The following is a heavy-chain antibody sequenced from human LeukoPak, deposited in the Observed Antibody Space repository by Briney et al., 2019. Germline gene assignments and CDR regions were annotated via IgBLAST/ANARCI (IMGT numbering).Heavy chain of an antibody. CDR1: GFTFSDYY. V-gene: IGHV4-59*05. D-gene: IGHD3-10*01. Sequence: GSLRLSCAASGFTFSDYYMSWIRQAPGKGLEWIGSLYYSGSTYYNPSLKSRVSISVDTSKNQFSLKLSSVTAADTAVYYCASSVIDYYGSGSYRKTDPYYYYYMDVWGKGTTVTISS. J-gene: IGHJ6*03. CDR3: ASSVIDYYGSGSYRKTDPYYYYYMDV. CDR2: LYYSGST.